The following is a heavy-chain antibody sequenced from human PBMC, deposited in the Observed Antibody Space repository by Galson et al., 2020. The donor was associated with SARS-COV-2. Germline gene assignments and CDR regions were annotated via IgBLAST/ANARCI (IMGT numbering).Heavy chain of an antibody. V-gene: IGHV3-23*01. D-gene: IGHD6-19*01. Sequence: TGGSLRLSCAASGFTFSNYAMSWVRQAPGKGLEWVSAISGSGSSIDYADSVKGRFTVSRDNAKNTLYVQMNNLRVDDTAVYYCAKDGATVAGDSDWFDPWGQGTLVTVSS. CDR2: ISGSGSSI. CDR3: AKDGATVAGDSDWFDP. CDR1: GFTFSNYA. J-gene: IGHJ5*02.